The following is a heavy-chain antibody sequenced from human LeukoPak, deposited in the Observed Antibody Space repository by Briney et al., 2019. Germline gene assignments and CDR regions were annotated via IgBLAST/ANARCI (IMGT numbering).Heavy chain of an antibody. V-gene: IGHV4-4*02. CDR2: VNLQGST. CDR1: GGSITNTNY. J-gene: IGHJ4*02. CDR3: AREGGPYRPLDY. Sequence: SGTLSLTCGVSGGSITNTNYWTWVRQPPGKGLEWIGEVNLQGSTNYNPSLMGRVAISVDTSESHISLQLTSVTAADTAVYYCAREGGPYRPLDYSGQGTLVTVSS.